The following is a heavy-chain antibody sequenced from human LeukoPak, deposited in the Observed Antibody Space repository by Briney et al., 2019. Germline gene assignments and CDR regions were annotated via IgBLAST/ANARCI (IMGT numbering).Heavy chain of an antibody. CDR3: ASGQSSGWYRYYYYYYMDV. CDR1: GFTFSSYG. CDR2: ISYDGSNK. Sequence: GGSLRLSCAASGFTFSSYGMHWVRQAPGKGLEWVAVISYDGSNKYYADSVKGRFTISRDNSKNTLYLQMNSLRAEDTAVYYCASGQSSGWYRYYYYYYMDVWGKGTTVTVSS. V-gene: IGHV3-30*03. J-gene: IGHJ6*03. D-gene: IGHD6-19*01.